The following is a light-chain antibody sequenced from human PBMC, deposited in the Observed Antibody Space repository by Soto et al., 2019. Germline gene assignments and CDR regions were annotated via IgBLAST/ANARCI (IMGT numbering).Light chain of an antibody. J-gene: IGKJ1*01. CDR2: WAS. CDR1: QSILDRSKNKYY. Sequence: DIVMTQSPDSLAVSLGERATFNCKSSQSILDRSKNKYYLAWYQQKSGQPPKLLIYWASLREPGVPDRFTGSGSETDFTLTISSLQAEDVAVYYCQQYFTSPWTFGQGTKVEI. CDR3: QQYFTSPWT. V-gene: IGKV4-1*01.